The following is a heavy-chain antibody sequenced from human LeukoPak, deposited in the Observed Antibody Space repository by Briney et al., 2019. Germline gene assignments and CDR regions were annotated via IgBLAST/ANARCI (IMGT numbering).Heavy chain of an antibody. CDR1: AFTFSSFG. Sequence: PGGSLRLSCAASAFTFSSFGMHWVRQAPGKGLEWAAVVSYDGSKTYYADSVKGRFTISRDNSKNTLYLQMNSLRAEDTAVYYCASPGGYDFWSGPFDYWGQGTLVTVSS. CDR3: ASPGGYDFWSGPFDY. V-gene: IGHV3-30*03. J-gene: IGHJ4*02. D-gene: IGHD3-3*01. CDR2: VSYDGSKT.